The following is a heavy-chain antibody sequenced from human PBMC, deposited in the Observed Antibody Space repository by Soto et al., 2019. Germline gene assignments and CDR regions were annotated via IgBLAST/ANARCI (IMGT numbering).Heavy chain of an antibody. J-gene: IGHJ6*02. D-gene: IGHD1-1*01. CDR3: ARDWLERLQDYYYYGMDV. V-gene: IGHV6-1*01. CDR1: GDSVSSNSAA. Sequence: SQTLSLTCAISGDSVSSNSAAWNWIRQSPSRGLEWLGRTYYRSKWYNDYAVSVKSRITINPDTSKNQFSLQLNSVTPEDTAVYFCARDWLERLQDYYYYGMDVWGQGTTVTVSS. CDR2: TYYRSKWYN.